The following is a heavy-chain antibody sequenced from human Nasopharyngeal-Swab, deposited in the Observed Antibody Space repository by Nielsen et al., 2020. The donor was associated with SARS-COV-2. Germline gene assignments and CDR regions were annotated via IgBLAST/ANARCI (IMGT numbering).Heavy chain of an antibody. Sequence: GGSLRLSCAASGFTFGSYGMHWVRQAPGKGLEWVAVIWYDGSNKYYADSVKGRFTISRDNSKNTLYLQMNSLRAEDTAVYYCARGPRLLRFLEWLFSLDAFDIWGQGTMVTVSS. CDR1: GFTFGSYG. D-gene: IGHD3-3*01. CDR3: ARGPRLLRFLEWLFSLDAFDI. J-gene: IGHJ3*02. CDR2: IWYDGSNK. V-gene: IGHV3-33*01.